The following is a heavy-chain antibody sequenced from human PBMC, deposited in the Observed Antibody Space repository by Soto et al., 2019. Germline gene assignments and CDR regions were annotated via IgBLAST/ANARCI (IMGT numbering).Heavy chain of an antibody. V-gene: IGHV1-69*13. Sequence: SVKVSCKASGGTFSSYAISWVRQAPGQGLEWMGGIIPIFGTANYAQKFQGRVTITADESTSTAYMGLSSLRSEDTAVYYCARVRGDYGSYNYWGQGTLVTVSS. D-gene: IGHD4-17*01. J-gene: IGHJ4*02. CDR3: ARVRGDYGSYNY. CDR1: GGTFSSYA. CDR2: IIPIFGTA.